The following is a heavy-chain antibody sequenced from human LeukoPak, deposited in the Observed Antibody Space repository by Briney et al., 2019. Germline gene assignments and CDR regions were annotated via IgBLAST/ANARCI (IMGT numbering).Heavy chain of an antibody. CDR1: GDSISSGSYY. Sequence: PSGTLSLTCTVSGDSISSGSYYWSWIRQPAGKGLEWIGRIYTSGRTNYNPSLKSRVTISVDTSKNQFSLKLSSVTAADTAVYYCARVCAPCSGWHYYMDVWGKGTTVTVSS. CDR3: ARVCAPCSGWHYYMDV. D-gene: IGHD6-19*01. V-gene: IGHV4-61*02. CDR2: IYTSGRT. J-gene: IGHJ6*03.